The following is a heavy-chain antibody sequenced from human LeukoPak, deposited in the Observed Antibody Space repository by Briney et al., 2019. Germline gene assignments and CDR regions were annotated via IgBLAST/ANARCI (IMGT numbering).Heavy chain of an antibody. Sequence: SQTLSLTCAISGDSFSSNSAAWGWIRQSPSRGLEWLGRTYYRSGWYNDYALSVESRITINPDTSKNQVSLQLTSVTPEDTAVYYCSRELAWGPADYWGQGTQVTVSS. D-gene: IGHD7-27*01. J-gene: IGHJ4*02. V-gene: IGHV6-1*01. CDR3: SRELAWGPADY. CDR1: GDSFSSNSAA. CDR2: TYYRSGWYN.